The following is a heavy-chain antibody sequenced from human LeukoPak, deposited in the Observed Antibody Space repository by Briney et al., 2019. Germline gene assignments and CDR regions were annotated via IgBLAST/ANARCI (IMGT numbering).Heavy chain of an antibody. CDR2: IYHSGST. J-gene: IGHJ6*03. D-gene: IGHD2-2*01. V-gene: IGHV4-38-2*02. Sequence: SETLSLTCTVSGYSISSGYYWVWIRQPPGKGLEWIGSIYHSGSTNYNPSLKSRVTISVDTSKNQFSLKVSSVTAADTAVYYCARGDCSSTICYSPMDVWGEGTTVTVSS. CDR3: ARGDCSSTICYSPMDV. CDR1: GYSISSGYY.